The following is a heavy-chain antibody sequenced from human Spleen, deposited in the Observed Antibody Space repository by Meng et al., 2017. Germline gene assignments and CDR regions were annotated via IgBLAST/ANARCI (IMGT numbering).Heavy chain of an antibody. Sequence: QVQLQQWGAGLLKPSGTLSLTCGVYGGSFSDYSWSWIRQPPGKGLEWIGEINHSGATNYNPSLKSRVTISVDTSKNQFSLKLNSVTAADTAIYYCARRRLYDFWSGSTPFDYWGQGTLVTVSS. J-gene: IGHJ4*02. CDR2: INHSGAT. CDR1: GGSFSDYS. D-gene: IGHD3-3*01. V-gene: IGHV4-34*01. CDR3: ARRRLYDFWSGSTPFDY.